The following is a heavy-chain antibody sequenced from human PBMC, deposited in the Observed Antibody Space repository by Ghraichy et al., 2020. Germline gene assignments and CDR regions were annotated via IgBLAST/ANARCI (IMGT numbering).Heavy chain of an antibody. CDR1: GYTFTGYY. CDR2: INPKSGGT. Sequence: ASVKVSCKASGYTFTGYYMHWVRQAPGQGLEWMGWINPKSGGTNYAQKFQGRVTMTSGTSISTVYMELSRLRSDDTAVYYCARDRQAGRDYWGQGTPVTVS. CDR3: ARDRQAGRDY. V-gene: IGHV1-2*02. D-gene: IGHD6-19*01. J-gene: IGHJ4*02.